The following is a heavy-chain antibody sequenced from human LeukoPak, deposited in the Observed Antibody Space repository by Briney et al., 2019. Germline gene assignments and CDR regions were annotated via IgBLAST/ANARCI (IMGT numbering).Heavy chain of an antibody. J-gene: IGHJ5*02. CDR2: SYYSGSA. V-gene: IGHV4-59*08. D-gene: IGHD6-6*01. Sequence: PSETLSLTCTVSGGSITSHYCNWIRQPPGKGLGWIGYSYYSGSAIYSPSLKSRATISLDTSKNQFSLKLSSVTAADTAVYYCASASIAARVNWFDPWGQGTLVTVSS. CDR1: GGSITSHY. CDR3: ASASIAARVNWFDP.